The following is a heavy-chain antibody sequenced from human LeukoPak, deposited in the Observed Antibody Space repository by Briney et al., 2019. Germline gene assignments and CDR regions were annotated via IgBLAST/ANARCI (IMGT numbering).Heavy chain of an antibody. CDR1: GFTFSDAW. J-gene: IGHJ4*02. CDR2: IKSKADGVTT. D-gene: IGHD2-15*01. CDR3: TADMPASSRAADY. V-gene: IGHV3-15*01. Sequence: GGSLRLSCAASGFTFSDAWMTWVRQAPGMGLEWVGRIKSKADGVTTHYAAPVKGRFTISRDDSKSSLYLQINSLKTEDTAVYYCTADMPASSRAADYWGQGTLVTVSS.